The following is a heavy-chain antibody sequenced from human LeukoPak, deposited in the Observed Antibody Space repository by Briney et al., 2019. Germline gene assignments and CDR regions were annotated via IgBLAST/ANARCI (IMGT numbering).Heavy chain of an antibody. D-gene: IGHD3-22*01. V-gene: IGHV1-69*04. CDR3: ARDQSSMIADY. CDR2: IIPILGIA. Sequence: SVKVSCKASGGTFSSYAISWVRQAPGQGLEWMGRIIPILGIANYAQKFQGRVTITADKSTSTAYMELSSLRSEDTAVYYCARDQSSMIADYWGQGTPVTVSS. J-gene: IGHJ4*02. CDR1: GGTFSSYA.